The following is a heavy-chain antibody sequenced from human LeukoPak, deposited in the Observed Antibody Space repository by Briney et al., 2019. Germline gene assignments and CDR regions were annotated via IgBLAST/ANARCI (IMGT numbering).Heavy chain of an antibody. CDR2: IYYSGST. CDR3: ARHRGYYDSPNWFDP. CDR1: GGSISSYY. V-gene: IGHV4-59*08. D-gene: IGHD3-22*01. Sequence: SETLSLTCTVSGGSISSYYWSWIRQPPGKGLEWIGYIYYSGSTNYNPSLKSRVTISVDTSKNQFSLKLSSVTAADTAVYYCARHRGYYDSPNWFDPWGQGTLVTVSS. J-gene: IGHJ5*02.